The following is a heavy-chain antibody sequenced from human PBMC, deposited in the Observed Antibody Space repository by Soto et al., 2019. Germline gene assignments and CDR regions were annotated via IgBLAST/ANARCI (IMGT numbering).Heavy chain of an antibody. D-gene: IGHD1-20*01. Sequence: EVQLLESEGGLVQPGGSLRLSCAASGFTFSSFVMNWVRQAPGKGWEWVSTISPGADVSHYTDSVKGRFTISRDNSRRTLHLQMDSLRVEDAAVYFCVRRAITATTKWGAFDVWGQGTAVTVSS. V-gene: IGHV3-23*01. J-gene: IGHJ3*01. CDR1: GFTFSSFV. CDR2: ISPGADVS. CDR3: VRRAITATTKWGAFDV.